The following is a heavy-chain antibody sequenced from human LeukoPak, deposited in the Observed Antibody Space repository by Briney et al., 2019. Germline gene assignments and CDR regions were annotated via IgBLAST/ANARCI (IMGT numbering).Heavy chain of an antibody. Sequence: SETLSLTCTVSGGSISSYYWSWIRQPPGKGLEWIGYIYYSGSTNYNPSLKSRVTISVDTSKNQFSLKLSSVTAADTAVYYCARSLYSSSPATWGQGTLVTVSS. CDR2: IYYSGST. J-gene: IGHJ4*02. CDR3: ARSLYSSSPAT. CDR1: GGSISSYY. D-gene: IGHD6-13*01. V-gene: IGHV4-59*01.